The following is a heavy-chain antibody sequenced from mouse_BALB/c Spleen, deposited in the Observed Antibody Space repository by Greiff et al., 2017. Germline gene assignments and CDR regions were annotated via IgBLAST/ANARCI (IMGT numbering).Heavy chain of an antibody. J-gene: IGHJ2*01. CDR1: GYSITSGYY. CDR2: ISYDGSN. V-gene: IGHV3-6*02. CDR3: ARVGYGNYVSYFDY. Sequence: EVQLVESGPGLVKPSQSLSLTCSVTGYSITSGYYWNWIRQFPGNKLEWMGYISYDGSNNYNPSLKNRISITRDTSKNQFFLKLNSVTTEDTATYYCARVGYGNYVSYFDYWGQGTTLTVSS. D-gene: IGHD2-10*02.